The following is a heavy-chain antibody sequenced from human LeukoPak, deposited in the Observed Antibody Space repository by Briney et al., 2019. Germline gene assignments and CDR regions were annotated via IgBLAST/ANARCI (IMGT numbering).Heavy chain of an antibody. J-gene: IGHJ4*02. CDR1: GFTFSSYS. D-gene: IGHD3-22*01. V-gene: IGHV3-21*01. Sequence: PGGSLRLSCAASGFTFSSYSMNWVRQAPGKGLEWVSSISSSSSYIYYADSVKGRFTISRDNAKNSLYLQMNSLRAEDTAVYYCARDRLYDSRDFDYWGQGTLVTVSS. CDR3: ARDRLYDSRDFDY. CDR2: ISSSSSYI.